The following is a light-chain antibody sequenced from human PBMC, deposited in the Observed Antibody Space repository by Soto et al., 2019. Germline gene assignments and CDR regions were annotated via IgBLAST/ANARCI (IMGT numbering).Light chain of an antibody. CDR2: ANS. CDR3: HPYESSRQTGYV. V-gene: IGLV1-40*01. Sequence: SVLTQPPSVSGAPGQTVTIYCTGSSSNIGADYDVHWYQQLPGTAPRLVIYANSNRPPGTSPRFSGSKSGTSAPLAITVPPSTTRACFTFHPYESSRQTGYVFGTGTKVTVL. CDR1: SSNIGADYD. J-gene: IGLJ1*01.